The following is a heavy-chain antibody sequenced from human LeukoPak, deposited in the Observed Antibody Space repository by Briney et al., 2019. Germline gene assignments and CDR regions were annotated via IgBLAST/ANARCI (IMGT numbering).Heavy chain of an antibody. D-gene: IGHD2-21*01. CDR1: RFTFTDHY. CDR2: IGPPSTLT. Sequence: ASIKVSCKPSRFTFTDHYIQWVRQGPRAGLEWIGYIGPPSTLTSPQQECQGRVTMTRDASMSTAYVELTTLTSDDTAVYYCVREGEGPLSKDFDYWGQGTLVTVSS. CDR3: VREGEGPLSKDFDY. V-gene: IGHV1-2*02. J-gene: IGHJ4*02.